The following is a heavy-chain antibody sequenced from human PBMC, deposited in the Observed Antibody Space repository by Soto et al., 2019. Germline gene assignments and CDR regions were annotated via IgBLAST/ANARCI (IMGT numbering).Heavy chain of an antibody. Sequence: QVQLVQSGAEVKKPGSSVKVSCKASGGTFSSYAISWVRQAPGQGLEWMGGIIPIFGTANYAQKFQGRVTITADESTSTAYMELSSLRSEDTAVYDCAGLINPSVGGLLGYGMDVWGQGTTVTVSS. CDR3: AGLINPSVGGLLGYGMDV. CDR2: IIPIFGTA. J-gene: IGHJ6*02. CDR1: GGTFSSYA. V-gene: IGHV1-69*01. D-gene: IGHD1-26*01.